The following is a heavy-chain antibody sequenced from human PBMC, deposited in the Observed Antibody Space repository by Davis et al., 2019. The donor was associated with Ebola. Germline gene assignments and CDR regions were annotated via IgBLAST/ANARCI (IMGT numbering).Heavy chain of an antibody. CDR3: ARTYDSGGYYYAPFDY. J-gene: IGHJ4*02. D-gene: IGHD3-22*01. V-gene: IGHV4-34*01. CDR2: TNHSGST. CDR1: AASFTAYY. Sequence: GSLRPSCAVHAASFTAYYSSWIRQLPGKGLEWIGATNHSGSTNYNPSLKSPVTISVDTSKNQFSLKLSSVTAADAAAYYCARTYDSGGYYYAPFDYWGKGTLVTVSS.